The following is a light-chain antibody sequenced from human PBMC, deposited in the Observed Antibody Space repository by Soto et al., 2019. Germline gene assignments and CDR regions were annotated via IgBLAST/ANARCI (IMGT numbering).Light chain of an antibody. CDR1: QSLTNSF. CDR3: QQYDSSSIT. Sequence: LFIHAPSTLSLSPGERATLSCRASQSLTNSFIAWYQQKPGQAPRLLIYDTSSRASGIPDRFSGSGSGTDFTLTISRLEPEDFAVYYCQQYDSSSITFGQGTRLEI. V-gene: IGKV3-20*01. J-gene: IGKJ5*01. CDR2: DTS.